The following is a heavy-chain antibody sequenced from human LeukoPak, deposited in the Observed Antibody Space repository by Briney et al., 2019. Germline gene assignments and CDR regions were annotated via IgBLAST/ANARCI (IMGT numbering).Heavy chain of an antibody. CDR2: ISAYNVNT. J-gene: IGHJ4*02. CDR1: GYTFTSYG. Sequence: ASVKVSCKASGYTFTSYGISWVRQAPGQGLEWMGWISAYNVNTNYAQKLQGRVTMTTDTSTSTAYMELRSLRSDDTAVYYCARVPSSRHWHYTKSSGWDFDYWGQGTLVTVSS. CDR3: ARVPSSRHWHYTKSSGWDFDY. D-gene: IGHD6-19*01. V-gene: IGHV1-18*01.